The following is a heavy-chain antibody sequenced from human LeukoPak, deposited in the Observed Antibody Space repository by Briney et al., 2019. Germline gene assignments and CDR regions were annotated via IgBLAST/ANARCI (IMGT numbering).Heavy chain of an antibody. V-gene: IGHV3-30*02. CDR1: GFTFSYYA. CDR3: ARGFTSWPQGPYHFDY. D-gene: IGHD2-2*01. J-gene: IGHJ4*02. Sequence: GGSLRLFCAVCGFTFSYYAMQWVRQPPGRGLEWVASIRSNEHEKYYSDSPMGRFTISRDNSKNTLYLQMKTLRPEDTAVFYCARGFTSWPQGPYHFDYWGQGTLITVSS. CDR2: IRSNEHEK.